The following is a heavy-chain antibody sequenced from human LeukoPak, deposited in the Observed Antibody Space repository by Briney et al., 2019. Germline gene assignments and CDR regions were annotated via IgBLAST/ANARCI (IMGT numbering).Heavy chain of an antibody. CDR2: INHSGST. V-gene: IGHV4-34*01. J-gene: IGHJ6*03. D-gene: IGHD3-10*01. Sequence: SETLSLTCAVYGGSFSGYYWSWIRQPPGKGLEWIGEINHSGSTNYNPSLKSRVTISVDTSKNQFSLKLSSVTAADTAVYYCARSMVRGLIPYYSYMDVWGKGTTVTVSS. CDR1: GGSFSGYY. CDR3: ARSMVRGLIPYYSYMDV.